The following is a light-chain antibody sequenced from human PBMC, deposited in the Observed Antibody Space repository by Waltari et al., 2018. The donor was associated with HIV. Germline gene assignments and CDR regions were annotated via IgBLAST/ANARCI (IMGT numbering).Light chain of an antibody. CDR3: AAWDDSLNSFV. V-gene: IGLV1-47*01. J-gene: IGLJ1*01. Sequence: QSVLTQPPSESATPGQRVTISCSGGRPNTGSNYVYWYQQIPGTAPKLLIYRNNQRPSRVPDRFSGSKSGTSASLAISGLQSEDEADYYCAAWDDSLNSFVFGTGTRVTVL. CDR1: RPNTGSNY. CDR2: RNN.